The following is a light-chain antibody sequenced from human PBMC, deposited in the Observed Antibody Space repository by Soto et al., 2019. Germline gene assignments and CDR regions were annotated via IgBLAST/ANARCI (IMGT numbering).Light chain of an antibody. Sequence: EIVMTQSTATVSVSPGERSTLSCRASQSVSSNLAWYQQKPGQALRLLIYGASTRATGIPARFSGSGSGTEFTLTISSLQSEDIAVYYCQQYNNWLTFGQGTKVDTK. CDR3: QQYNNWLT. V-gene: IGKV3-15*01. CDR2: GAS. J-gene: IGKJ2*01. CDR1: QSVSSN.